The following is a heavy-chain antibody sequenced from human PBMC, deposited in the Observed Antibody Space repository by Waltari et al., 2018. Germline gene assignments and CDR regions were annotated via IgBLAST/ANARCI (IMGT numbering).Heavy chain of an antibody. D-gene: IGHD3-22*01. V-gene: IGHV4-38-2*01. J-gene: IGHJ5*02. CDR3: ARQGVVVVITTGPTPSYNWFDP. CDR1: GYSIRSGYY. Sequence: QVQLQESGPGLVKPSETLSLTCAVSGYSIRSGYYWGWIRPPPGKGLEWIGSIYHSGSTYYNPSLKSRVTISVDTSKNQFSLKLSSVTAADTAVYYCARQGVVVVITTGPTPSYNWFDPWGQGTLVTVSS. CDR2: IYHSGST.